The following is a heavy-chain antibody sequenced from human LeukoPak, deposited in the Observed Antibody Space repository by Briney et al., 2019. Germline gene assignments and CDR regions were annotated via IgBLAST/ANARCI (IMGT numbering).Heavy chain of an antibody. Sequence: GGSLRLSCVVSGLTFSNFAMTWVRQTPEKGLEWVSTISGVGGSTYYADSVKGRFTISRDNAKKSLYLQMNSLRAEDTAVYYCARVYQGVSLFDGIDYWGQGTLVTVSS. CDR3: ARVYQGVSLFDGIDY. J-gene: IGHJ4*02. D-gene: IGHD3-10*01. CDR2: ISGVGGST. V-gene: IGHV3-21*01. CDR1: GLTFSNFA.